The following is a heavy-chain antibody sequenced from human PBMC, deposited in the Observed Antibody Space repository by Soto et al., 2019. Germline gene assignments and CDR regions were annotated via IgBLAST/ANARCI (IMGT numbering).Heavy chain of an antibody. CDR3: ARVESGEFDY. CDR1: GGSFSGYY. CDR2: INHSGST. V-gene: IGHV4-34*01. D-gene: IGHD3-10*01. Sequence: PSETLSLTCAVYGGSFSGYYWSWIRQPPGKGLEWIGEINHSGSTNYNPSLKSRVTISVDTSKNQFSLKLSSVTAADTAVYYCARVESGEFDYSGQGTLLT. J-gene: IGHJ4*02.